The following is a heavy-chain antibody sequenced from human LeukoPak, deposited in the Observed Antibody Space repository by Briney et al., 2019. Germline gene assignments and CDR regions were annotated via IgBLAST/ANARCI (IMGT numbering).Heavy chain of an antibody. J-gene: IGHJ4*02. Sequence: GGSLRLSCAASGFTFSSYAMSWVRQAPGKGLEWVSAISGTDGSTYYADSVKGRFTISRDNSKNTLYLQLNSLRAEDTAIYYCAKPFYNGNYFYYFDYWGQGTLVTVSS. D-gene: IGHD1-7*01. CDR1: GFTFSSYA. CDR2: ISGTDGST. V-gene: IGHV3-23*01. CDR3: AKPFYNGNYFYYFDY.